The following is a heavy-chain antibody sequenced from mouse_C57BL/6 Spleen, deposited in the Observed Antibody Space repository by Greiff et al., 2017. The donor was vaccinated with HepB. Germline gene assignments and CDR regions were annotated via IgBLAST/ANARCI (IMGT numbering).Heavy chain of an antibody. D-gene: IGHD1-1*01. Sequence: VQLQQSGPELVKPGASVKIPCKASGYTFTDYNMDWVKQSHGKSLEWIGDINPNNGGTIYNQKFKGKATLTVDKSSSTAYMELRSLTSEDTAVYYCARATVVPHYFDYWGQGTTLTVSS. CDR3: ARATVVPHYFDY. J-gene: IGHJ2*01. V-gene: IGHV1-18*01. CDR1: GYTFTDYN. CDR2: INPNNGGT.